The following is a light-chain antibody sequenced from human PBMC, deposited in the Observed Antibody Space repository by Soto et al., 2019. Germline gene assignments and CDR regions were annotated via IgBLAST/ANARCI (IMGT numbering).Light chain of an antibody. J-gene: IGKJ2*01. V-gene: IGKV3-15*01. Sequence: EIVMTQSPATLSVSPGERATLSCRASRSVSSNLAWYQQKPGQAPRLLMYGASTRATGIAARFSGSGSGTEFTLTISSLQSEDFAVYYCQQYNNWPPYTFGQGTKLEIK. CDR3: QQYNNWPPYT. CDR1: RSVSSN. CDR2: GAS.